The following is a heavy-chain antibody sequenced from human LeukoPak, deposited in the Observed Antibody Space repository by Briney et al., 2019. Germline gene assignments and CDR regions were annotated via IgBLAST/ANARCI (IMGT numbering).Heavy chain of an antibody. CDR2: IDSSSSTI. V-gene: IGHV3-48*01. J-gene: IGHJ4*02. CDR3: ATPFDY. CDR1: GFTFSSYS. Sequence: GGSLRLSCAASGFTFSSYSMNWVRQAPGKGLEWVSYIDSSSSTIYYADSVKGRFTISRDNAKNSLYLQMNSLRAENTAVYYCATPFDYWGQGTLVTVSS.